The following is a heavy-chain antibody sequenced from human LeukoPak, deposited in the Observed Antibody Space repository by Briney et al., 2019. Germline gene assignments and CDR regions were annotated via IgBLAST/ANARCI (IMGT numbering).Heavy chain of an antibody. CDR3: AGGTPPGGEYYFEY. J-gene: IGHJ4*02. CDR1: GFSFSTYG. CDR2: IWHDGSKE. D-gene: IGHD3-16*01. Sequence: PGGSLRLSCPASGFSFSTYGMHWVRQAPDTGLEWVALIWHDGSKEYYADSVKGRFTISRDNSKNTLYLEMNSLRADDTAVYYCAGGTPPGGEYYFEYWGQGALVTVSS. V-gene: IGHV3-33*01.